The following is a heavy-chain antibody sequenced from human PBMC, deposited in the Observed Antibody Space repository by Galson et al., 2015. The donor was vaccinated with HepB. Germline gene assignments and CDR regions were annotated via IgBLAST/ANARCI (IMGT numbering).Heavy chain of an antibody. CDR2: IYAGGNT. D-gene: IGHD4-11*01. CDR1: GFTVSNNY. CDR3: AGRRDYSKSLGY. V-gene: IGHV3-53*04. J-gene: IGHJ4*02. Sequence: SLRLSCAASGFTVSNNYMARVRQAPGKGLEWVSIIYAGGNTYYEDSVKGRFTISRHSSTNTLYLQMNSLRTEDTAVYYCAGRRDYSKSLGYWGQGTLVTVSS.